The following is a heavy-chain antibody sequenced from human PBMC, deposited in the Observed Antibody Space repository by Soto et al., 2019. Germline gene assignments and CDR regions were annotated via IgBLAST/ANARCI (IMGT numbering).Heavy chain of an antibody. CDR2: IKEDGSEK. Sequence: EVQLVESGGGLVQPGGSLRLSCAASGFTYSGYWMTWVRQAPGKGLEWVANIKEDGSEKNYVDSVKGRCTISRDNANHSLYLQMNSLRAEDTAVYYCARGGSESDYWGQGTLVTVSS. CDR1: GFTYSGYW. J-gene: IGHJ4*02. CDR3: ARGGSESDY. D-gene: IGHD3-16*01. V-gene: IGHV3-7*01.